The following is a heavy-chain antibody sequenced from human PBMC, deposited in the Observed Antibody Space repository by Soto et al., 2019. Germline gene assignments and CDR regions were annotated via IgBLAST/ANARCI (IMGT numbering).Heavy chain of an antibody. CDR1: GGSISSYY. J-gene: IGHJ4*02. D-gene: IGHD1-26*01. V-gene: IGHV4-59*01. CDR2: IYYSGST. CDR3: ARRYGGNFDY. Sequence: QVQLQESGPGLVKPSETLSLTCTVSGGSISSYYWSWIRQPPGKGLEWIGYIYYSGSTNYNPSLKRRVTISVDTSKNQFSLKLTSVTAADTAVYYCARRYGGNFDYWGQGTRVTVSS.